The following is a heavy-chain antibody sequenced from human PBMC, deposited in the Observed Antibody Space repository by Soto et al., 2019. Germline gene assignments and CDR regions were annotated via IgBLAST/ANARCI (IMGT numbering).Heavy chain of an antibody. V-gene: IGHV5-51*01. D-gene: IGHD2-15*01. CDR1: GYSFPSSW. CDR2: IYPGDSDT. J-gene: IGHJ4*02. Sequence: PVASLKISCKASGYSFPSSWIGWVRQLPGKGLEWMGIIYPGDSDTTYSPSFQGQVTISADKSITTAYLQWSSLKASDTAMYYCARGGFGGNPGDYWGQGTLVTVSS. CDR3: ARGGFGGNPGDY.